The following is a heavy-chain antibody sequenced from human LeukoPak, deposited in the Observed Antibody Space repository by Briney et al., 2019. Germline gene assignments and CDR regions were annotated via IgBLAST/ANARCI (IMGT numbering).Heavy chain of an antibody. CDR2: ISYDGSNK. CDR1: GFTFSSYG. J-gene: IGHJ6*02. V-gene: IGHV3-30*18. CDR3: AKDQEGPRPYYYYYYGMDV. Sequence: GGSLRLSCAASGFTFSSYGMHWVRQAPGKGLEWVAVISYDGSNKYYADSVKGRFTISRDNSKNTLYLQMNSLRAEDTAVYCCAKDQEGPRPYYYYYYGMDVWGQGTTVTVSS.